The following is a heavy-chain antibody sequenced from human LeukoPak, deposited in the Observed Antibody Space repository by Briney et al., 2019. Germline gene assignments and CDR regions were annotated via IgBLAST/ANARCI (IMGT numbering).Heavy chain of an antibody. CDR3: AREGSQPLDY. V-gene: IGHV3-74*01. D-gene: IGHD2-2*01. CDR2: INSDGSST. Sequence: GGSLRLSCASSGFTFSSYAMHWVRQAPGKGLVWVSRINSDGSSTSYADSVKGRFTISRDNAKNTLYLQMNSMIVEDTAVYYCAREGSQPLDYWGQATLVTV. CDR1: GFTFSSYA. J-gene: IGHJ4*02.